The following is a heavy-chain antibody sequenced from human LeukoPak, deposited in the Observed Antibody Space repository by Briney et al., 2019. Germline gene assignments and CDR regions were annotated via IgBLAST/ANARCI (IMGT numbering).Heavy chain of an antibody. D-gene: IGHD2-15*01. J-gene: IGHJ4*02. V-gene: IGHV3-64*05. Sequence: GGSLRLSCSASGFTFSIYAMHCVRQAPGKGLEYVSAISSNWWSTYYADSVKGRFTISRHNSKNTLYVQMSRLRAEETAVYYCVKAKNPHTVLAAPDYWGQGTLVTVSS. CDR3: VKAKNPHTVLAAPDY. CDR1: GFTFSIYA. CDR2: ISSNWWST.